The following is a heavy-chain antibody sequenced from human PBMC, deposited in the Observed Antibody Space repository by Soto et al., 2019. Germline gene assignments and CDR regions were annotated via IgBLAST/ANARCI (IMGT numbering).Heavy chain of an antibody. CDR3: ARGGSGGFDY. V-gene: IGHV4-30-2*01. D-gene: IGHD2-15*01. J-gene: IGHJ4*02. Sequence: PSETLSLTCAVSGGSISSGGYSWGWIRQPPGKGLEWIGYIYHSGSTYYNPSLKSRVTISVDRSKNQFSLKLSSVTAADTAVYYCARGGSGGFDYWGQGTLVTVSS. CDR2: IYHSGST. CDR1: GGSISSGGYS.